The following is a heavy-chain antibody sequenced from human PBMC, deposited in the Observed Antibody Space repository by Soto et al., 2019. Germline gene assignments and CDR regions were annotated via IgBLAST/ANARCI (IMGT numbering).Heavy chain of an antibody. Sequence: QVQLVQSGAEVREPGASVKVSCTTSGYTFTSYDINWVRQATGQGFEWMGWMNPNSGNTAYAQKFQGRVTMTRDTSISTAYMELSSLRSEDTAVYYCVRHLNGLDPWGQGTLVTVSS. CDR3: VRHLNGLDP. CDR1: GYTFTSYD. J-gene: IGHJ5*02. V-gene: IGHV1-8*02. CDR2: MNPNSGNT.